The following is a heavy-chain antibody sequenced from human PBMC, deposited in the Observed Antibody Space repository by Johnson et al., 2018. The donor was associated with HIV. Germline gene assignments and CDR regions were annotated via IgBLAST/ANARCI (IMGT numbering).Heavy chain of an antibody. V-gene: IGHV3-11*04. J-gene: IGHJ3*02. D-gene: IGHD3-3*01. CDR2: IASSDSPI. CDR3: ARGRGLQFLEWPTGLWSAFDI. CDR1: GFTFSDYY. Sequence: QVQLVESGGGLVKPGGSLRLSCAASGFTFSDYYMSWIRQAPGKGLEWVSYIASSDSPIYYADSVKGRFTISRDNAKNSLYLQMNALSAEDTAVYYCARGRGLQFLEWPTGLWSAFDIWGQGTMVTVSS.